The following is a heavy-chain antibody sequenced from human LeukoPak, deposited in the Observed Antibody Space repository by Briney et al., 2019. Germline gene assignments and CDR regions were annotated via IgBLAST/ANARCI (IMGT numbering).Heavy chain of an antibody. Sequence: ASVKVSCKASGYTFSGYYIHWVRQAPGQGLEWMGWMKPDSGGTIYAQKFQGRITMTRDTSISTAFMELSSLTSDDTAVYYCARDQEYQLLYFYVDSWGQGTLVTVSS. CDR1: GYTFSGYY. J-gene: IGHJ5*01. CDR3: ARDQEYQLLYFYVDS. D-gene: IGHD2-2*02. CDR2: MKPDSGGT. V-gene: IGHV1-2*02.